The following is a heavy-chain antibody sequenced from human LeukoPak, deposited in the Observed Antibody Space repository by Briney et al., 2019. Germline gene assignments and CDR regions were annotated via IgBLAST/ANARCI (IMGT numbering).Heavy chain of an antibody. CDR3: AHRRVGATHFDY. CDR1: GFSLSTSGVG. CDR2: IYWNDDK. J-gene: IGHJ4*02. Sequence: ASGPTLVKPTQTLTLTCTFSGFSLSTSGVGVGWIRQPPGKALEWLALIYWNDDKRYSPSLKSRLTITKDTSKNQVVLTMTNMDPVDTATYYCAHRRVGATHFDYWGQGTLVTVSS. V-gene: IGHV2-5*01. D-gene: IGHD1-26*01.